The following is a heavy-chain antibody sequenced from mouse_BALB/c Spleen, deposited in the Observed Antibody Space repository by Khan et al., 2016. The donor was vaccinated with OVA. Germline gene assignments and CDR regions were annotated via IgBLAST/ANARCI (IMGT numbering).Heavy chain of an antibody. CDR1: GFSLTSYG. D-gene: IGHD1-1*01. Sequence: QVRLQQSGPGLVAPSQSLSITCTVSGFSLTSYGVNWVRQPPGKGLEWLGVIWGDGSTNYHSTLKSSLIISKDNSKRQVFLTLNSLQTDDTATYYCAKFTPDYYSMDYWGQGTSVTVSS. V-gene: IGHV2-3*01. J-gene: IGHJ4*01. CDR2: IWGDGST. CDR3: AKFTPDYYSMDY.